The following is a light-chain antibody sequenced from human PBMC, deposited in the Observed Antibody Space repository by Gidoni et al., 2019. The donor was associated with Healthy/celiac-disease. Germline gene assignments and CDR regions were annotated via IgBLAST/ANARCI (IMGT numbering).Light chain of an antibody. J-gene: IGKJ5*01. CDR2: DAS. CDR1: QSVSSY. V-gene: IGKV3-11*01. Sequence: EIVLTQSPATLSLSPGERATLSCRASQSVSSYLAWYQQKPGQAPRLLIYDASNRATGRPARFSGSGSGTDFTLTISSLEPEDFAVYYCQRRSNWPPFTFGQGTRLEIK. CDR3: QRRSNWPPFT.